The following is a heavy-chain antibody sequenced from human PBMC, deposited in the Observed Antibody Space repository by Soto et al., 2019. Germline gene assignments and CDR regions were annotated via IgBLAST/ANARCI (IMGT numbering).Heavy chain of an antibody. D-gene: IGHD4-17*01. J-gene: IGHJ4*02. CDR2: IIPILGIA. CDR3: ARDGRDYGDNDY. CDR1: GGTFSSYT. Sequence: SVKVSCKASGGTFSSYTISWVRQAPGQGLEWMGRIIPILGIANYAQKFQGRVTITADKSTSTAYMELSSLRSEDTAVYYCARDGRDYGDNDYWGQGTLVTVSS. V-gene: IGHV1-69*04.